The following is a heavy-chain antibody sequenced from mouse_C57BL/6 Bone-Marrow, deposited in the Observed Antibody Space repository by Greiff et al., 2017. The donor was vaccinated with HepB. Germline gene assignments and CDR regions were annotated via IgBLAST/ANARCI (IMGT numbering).Heavy chain of an antibody. CDR2: IYPRSGNT. D-gene: IGHD1-1*01. CDR3: ARSGYYGSSPYWYFDV. J-gene: IGHJ1*03. V-gene: IGHV1-81*01. CDR1: GYTFTSYG. Sequence: VQLQESGAELARPGASVKLSCKASGYTFTSYGISWVKQRTGQGLEWIGGIYPRSGNTYYNEKFKGKATLTADKSSSTAYMELRSLTSEDSAVYFCARSGYYGSSPYWYFDVWGTGTTVTVSS.